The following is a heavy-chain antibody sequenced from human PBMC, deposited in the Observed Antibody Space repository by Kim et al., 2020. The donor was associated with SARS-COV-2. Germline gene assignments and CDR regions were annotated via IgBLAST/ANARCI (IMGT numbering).Heavy chain of an antibody. V-gene: IGHV3-21*01. CDR2: SYI. D-gene: IGHD2-21*01. Sequence: SYIYYADSVKGRFTISRDNAKNSLYLQMNSLRAEDTAVYYCERVLWGMDVWGQGTTVTVSS. CDR3: ERVLWGMDV. J-gene: IGHJ6*02.